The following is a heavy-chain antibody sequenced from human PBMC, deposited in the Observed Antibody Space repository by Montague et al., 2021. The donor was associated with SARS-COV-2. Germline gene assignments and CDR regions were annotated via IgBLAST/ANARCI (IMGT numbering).Heavy chain of an antibody. Sequence: SETLSLTCAVSGDSTMTTNWWSWVRQPPGKGLEWIGEIYQSGSTNYNPSLKSRVTMSIDKSKNQFSLELNSVTAADTALYYCVRAGGLDNRPPVWGQGALVIVSS. CDR3: VRAGGLDNRPPV. J-gene: IGHJ4*02. CDR1: GDSTMTTNW. D-gene: IGHD3/OR15-3a*01. CDR2: IYQSGST. V-gene: IGHV4-4*02.